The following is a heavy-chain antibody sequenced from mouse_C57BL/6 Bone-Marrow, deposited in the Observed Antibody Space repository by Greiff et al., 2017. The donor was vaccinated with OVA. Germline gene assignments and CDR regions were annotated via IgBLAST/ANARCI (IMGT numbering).Heavy chain of an antibody. J-gene: IGHJ2*01. CDR1: GYTFTSYW. V-gene: IGHV1-55*01. Sequence: QVQLQQPGAELVKPGASVKMSCKASGYTFTSYWITWVKQRPGQGLEWIGDIYPGSGSTNYNEKFKSKATLTVDTSSSTAYMQLSSLTSEDSAVYYCARGGATTVDYYFDYWGQGTLSQSPQ. D-gene: IGHD1-1*01. CDR3: ARGGATTVDYYFDY. CDR2: IYPGSGST.